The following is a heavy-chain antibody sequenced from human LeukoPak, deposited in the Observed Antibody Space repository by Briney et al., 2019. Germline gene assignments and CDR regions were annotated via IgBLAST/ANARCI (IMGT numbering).Heavy chain of an antibody. CDR2: ISAYNGNT. D-gene: IGHD3-22*01. Sequence: ASVKVSCKASGYTFTSYGISWVRQAPGQGLKWMGWISAYNGNTNYAQKLQGRVTMTTDTSTSTAYMELRSLRSDDTAVYYCARDPKLNYYDSSGPVDYWGQGTLVTVSS. J-gene: IGHJ4*02. CDR3: ARDPKLNYYDSSGPVDY. V-gene: IGHV1-18*01. CDR1: GYTFTSYG.